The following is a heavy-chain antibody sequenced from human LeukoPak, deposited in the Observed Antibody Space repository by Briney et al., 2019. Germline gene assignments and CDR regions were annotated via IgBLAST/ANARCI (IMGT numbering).Heavy chain of an antibody. CDR1: GGSISSSSYY. Sequence: PSETLSLTCTVSGGSISSSSYYWGWIRQPPGKGLEWIGSIYYSGSTYYNPSLKSRVTISVDTSKNQFSLKLSSVTAADTAVYYCARVSVGGRITQTSGRQPLAGFDYWGQGILVTVSS. D-gene: IGHD3-10*01. J-gene: IGHJ4*02. V-gene: IGHV4-39*07. CDR3: ARVSVGGRITQTSGRQPLAGFDY. CDR2: IYYSGST.